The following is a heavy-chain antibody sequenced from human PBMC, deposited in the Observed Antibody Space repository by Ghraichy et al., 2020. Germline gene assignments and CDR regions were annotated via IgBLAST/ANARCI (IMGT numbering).Heavy chain of an antibody. Sequence: SETLSLTCAVYGGSFSGYYWSWIRQPPGKGLEWIGEINHSGSTNYNPSLKSRVTISVDTSKNQFSLKLSSVTAADTAVYYCARTNTVTTPTSPYYYYGMDVWGQGTTVTVSS. V-gene: IGHV4-34*01. J-gene: IGHJ6*02. CDR1: GGSFSGYY. D-gene: IGHD4-17*01. CDR3: ARTNTVTTPTSPYYYYGMDV. CDR2: INHSGST.